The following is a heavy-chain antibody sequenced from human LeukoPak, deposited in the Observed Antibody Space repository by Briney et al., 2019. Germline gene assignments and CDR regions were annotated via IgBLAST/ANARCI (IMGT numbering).Heavy chain of an antibody. Sequence: GGSLRLSCAASGFTFDDYAMHWVRQAPGKGLEWVSGISWNSGSIGYADSVKGRFTISRDNAKNSLYLQMNNLRAEDTALYYCAKEGGATIGYYFDYWGQGTLVTVSS. J-gene: IGHJ4*02. D-gene: IGHD1-26*01. CDR1: GFTFDDYA. V-gene: IGHV3-9*01. CDR3: AKEGGATIGYYFDY. CDR2: ISWNSGSI.